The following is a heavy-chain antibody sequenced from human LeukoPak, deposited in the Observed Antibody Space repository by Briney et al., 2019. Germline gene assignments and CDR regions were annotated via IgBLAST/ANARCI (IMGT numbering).Heavy chain of an antibody. CDR1: GYTFTSYG. D-gene: IGHD3-22*01. CDR3: ARDTMLYDSSSHSDY. Sequence: ASVKVSCKASGYTFTSYGISWVRQAPGQGLEWMGWISVYNGNTNYAQKLQGRVTMTTDTSTSTAYMEPRSLRSDDTAVYYCARDTMLYDSSSHSDYWGQGTLVTVSS. J-gene: IGHJ4*02. CDR2: ISVYNGNT. V-gene: IGHV1-18*01.